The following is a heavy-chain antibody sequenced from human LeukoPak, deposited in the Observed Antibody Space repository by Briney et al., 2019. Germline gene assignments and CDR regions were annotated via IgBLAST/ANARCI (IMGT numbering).Heavy chain of an antibody. CDR2: INMYTANP. Sequence: GASVKVSCKASGYTFTIYAMNWVRQAPGQGLEWMGWINMYTANPAYAQGFTERFVFSLDTSVTTAYLQISNLKTEDTAVYYCARHDNDDDFDYWGQGTLVTVSS. J-gene: IGHJ4*02. CDR3: ARHDNDDDFDY. D-gene: IGHD3-16*01. V-gene: IGHV7-4-1*02. CDR1: GYTFTIYA.